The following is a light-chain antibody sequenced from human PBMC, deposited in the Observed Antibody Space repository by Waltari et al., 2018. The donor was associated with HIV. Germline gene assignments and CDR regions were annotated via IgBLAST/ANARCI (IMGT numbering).Light chain of an antibody. J-gene: IGLJ3*02. CDR3: AAWDASLSAWV. Sequence: QSVLTQPPSASGTPGQRVTISCSGSSSNIGSNYVYWYQHLPGTATNLLTYMNNQRRSGVPNRCSGSKSGTSASLAMSGLRSEDEADYYCAAWDASLSAWVFGGGTKLTVL. CDR2: MNN. CDR1: SSNIGSNY. V-gene: IGLV1-47*01.